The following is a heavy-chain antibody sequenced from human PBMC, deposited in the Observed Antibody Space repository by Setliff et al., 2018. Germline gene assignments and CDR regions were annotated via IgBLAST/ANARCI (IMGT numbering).Heavy chain of an antibody. J-gene: IGHJ5*02. CDR2: IYPGDSHT. CDR1: GYSFTSYW. D-gene: IGHD3-10*01. V-gene: IGHV5-51*01. Sequence: GESLKISCKGSGYSFTSYWIGWVRQVPGKGLEWMGIIYPGDSHTRYSPSFQGQVTISADKSISTAYLQWSSLQASDTAMYYCARRRGSGSFVNWFDPWGQGTLVTVSS. CDR3: ARRRGSGSFVNWFDP.